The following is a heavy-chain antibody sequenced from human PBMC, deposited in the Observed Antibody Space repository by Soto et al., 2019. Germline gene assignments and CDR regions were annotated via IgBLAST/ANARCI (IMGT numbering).Heavy chain of an antibody. Sequence: GGSMKGCCKASGDTFTIHSMQLAGHAPGQRLVWMGWISAYNGNTNYAQKFQGRVTITADESTSTAHMELSSLRSDDTAVYYCASWLKEAGIGGNYYYGMDVWGQGTTVTAP. J-gene: IGHJ6*02. CDR3: ASWLKEAGIGGNYYYGMDV. CDR2: ISAYNGNT. V-gene: IGHV1-3*01. CDR1: GDTFTIHS. D-gene: IGHD1-1*01.